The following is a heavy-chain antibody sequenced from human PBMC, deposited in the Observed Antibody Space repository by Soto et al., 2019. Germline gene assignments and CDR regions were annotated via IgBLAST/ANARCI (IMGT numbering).Heavy chain of an antibody. CDR3: ARDGIAAAGTSWFDP. V-gene: IGHV1-69*13. Sequence: GASVKVSCKGSGVIFRSYAISWGRQAPGQGLEWMGGIIPIFGTANYAQKFQGRVTITADEFTSTTYMELSSLRSEDTAVYYCARDGIAAAGTSWFDPWGQGTLVTVSS. CDR2: IIPIFGTA. J-gene: IGHJ5*02. D-gene: IGHD6-13*01. CDR1: GVIFRSYA.